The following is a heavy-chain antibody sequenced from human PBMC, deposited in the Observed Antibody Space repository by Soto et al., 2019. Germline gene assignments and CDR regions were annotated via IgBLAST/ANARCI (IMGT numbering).Heavy chain of an antibody. D-gene: IGHD3-10*01. Sequence: SETLSLTCAVYGGSFGGYYWSWIRQPPGKGLEWIGEINHSGSTNYNRSLKSRVTISVDTSKNQFSLKLSSVTAADTAVYYCARVLYGSGSYLNWFDPWGQGTLVTVSS. V-gene: IGHV4-34*01. CDR3: ARVLYGSGSYLNWFDP. CDR1: GGSFGGYY. CDR2: INHSGST. J-gene: IGHJ5*02.